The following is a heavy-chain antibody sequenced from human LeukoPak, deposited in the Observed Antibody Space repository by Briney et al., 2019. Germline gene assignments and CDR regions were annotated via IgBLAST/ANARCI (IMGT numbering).Heavy chain of an antibody. CDR2: IGTDGSRT. J-gene: IGHJ3*02. Sequence: GGSLRLSCAASGFTFSSYWMHWVRQVPGKGLVRVSRIGTDGSRTTYADYVQGRFTISRDNAKNTLYLQMNSLRVEDTAVYYCARDKYGDNSNAFDIWGQGTLVTVSS. D-gene: IGHD4-23*01. CDR3: ARDKYGDNSNAFDI. V-gene: IGHV3-74*01. CDR1: GFTFSSYW.